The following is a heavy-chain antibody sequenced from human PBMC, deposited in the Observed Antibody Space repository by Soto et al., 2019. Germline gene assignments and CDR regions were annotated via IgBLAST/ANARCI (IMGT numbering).Heavy chain of an antibody. CDR3: ARDSYGDYNY. Sequence: QVQLVQSGAEVKKPGASVKVSCKASGYTFISYGISWVRQAPGQGLEWMGWISSYNGNTHYAQKLQDRVTMTTDTSTSTAYMELRSLTSDDTAVYYGARDSYGDYNYWGQGTLVTVSS. J-gene: IGHJ4*02. D-gene: IGHD4-17*01. CDR2: ISSYNGNT. CDR1: GYTFISYG. V-gene: IGHV1-18*01.